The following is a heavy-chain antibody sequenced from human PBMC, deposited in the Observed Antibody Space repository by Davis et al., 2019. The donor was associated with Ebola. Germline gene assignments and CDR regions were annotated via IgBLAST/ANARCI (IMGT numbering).Heavy chain of an antibody. V-gene: IGHV3-21*01. Sequence: PGGSLRLSCAAAGFSFTTYSMSWVRQAPGKGLEWVSSINSGSTYVFYADSAKGRFTISRDNAKNSLYLQMNSLRAEDTAVYYCARVDSSGSMDVWGKGTTVTVSS. D-gene: IGHD3-22*01. J-gene: IGHJ6*03. CDR1: GFSFTTYS. CDR2: INSGSTYV. CDR3: ARVDSSGSMDV.